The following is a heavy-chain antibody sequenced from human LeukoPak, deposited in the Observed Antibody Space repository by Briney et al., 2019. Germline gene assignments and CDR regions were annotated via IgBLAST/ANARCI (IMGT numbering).Heavy chain of an antibody. CDR2: IRGDGSMT. CDR3: ARDSGDYFFDY. D-gene: IGHD2-21*02. J-gene: IGHJ4*02. Sequence: GGSLRLSCAASEFTFSAYWMHWVRQAPGKGLVWVSRIRGDGSMTNYADSVKGRFTISRDNAKNTLYLQMNSLRAEDTVAYYCARDSGDYFFDYWGQGTLVTVSS. V-gene: IGHV3-74*01. CDR1: EFTFSAYW.